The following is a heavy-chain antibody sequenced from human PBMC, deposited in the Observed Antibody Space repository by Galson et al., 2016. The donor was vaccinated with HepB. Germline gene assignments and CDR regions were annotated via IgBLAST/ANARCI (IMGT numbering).Heavy chain of an antibody. Sequence: SLRLSCAASGVIFSTYGMNRVRQAPGKGLEWVSSISSSGSHTHYADSVKGRFTISRDNAQNSVFLQLNSLRVEDTAVYYCASAWDLGYCSDPRCPFDNWGQGTLVTVSS. V-gene: IGHV3-21*01. CDR1: GVIFSTYG. J-gene: IGHJ4*02. CDR2: ISSSGSHT. D-gene: IGHD2-15*01. CDR3: ASAWDLGYCSDPRCPFDN.